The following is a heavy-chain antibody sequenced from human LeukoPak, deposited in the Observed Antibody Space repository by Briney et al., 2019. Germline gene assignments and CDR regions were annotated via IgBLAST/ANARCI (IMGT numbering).Heavy chain of an antibody. D-gene: IGHD3-9*01. CDR3: ARGQLRYYDRAPFDI. CDR1: GYTFTNYY. CDR2: INPSHCIT. Sequence: VAVRISCEASGYTFTNYYIHWVRQAPGQGLEWMGIINPSHCITTPAQKFQGRVTITRDTSTSTVYMELSSLRSEDTAVYYCARGQLRYYDRAPFDIWGQGTMVT. J-gene: IGHJ3*02. V-gene: IGHV1-46*01.